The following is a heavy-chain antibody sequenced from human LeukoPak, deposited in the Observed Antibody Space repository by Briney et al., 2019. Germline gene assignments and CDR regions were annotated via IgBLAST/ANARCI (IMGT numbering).Heavy chain of an antibody. CDR1: GFTFDDYA. D-gene: IGHD3-22*01. V-gene: IGHV3-9*01. CDR2: ISWNSGNK. CDR3: AKDMRRYFYDSDGSPYYFDY. Sequence: GRSLRLSCAVSGFTFDDYAMHWVRQAPGKGLEWVAGISWNSGNKGYADSVKGRFTISRDNAKNSLYLQMSSLRPEDTALYYCAKDMRRYFYDSDGSPYYFDYWGQGARVTVSS. J-gene: IGHJ4*02.